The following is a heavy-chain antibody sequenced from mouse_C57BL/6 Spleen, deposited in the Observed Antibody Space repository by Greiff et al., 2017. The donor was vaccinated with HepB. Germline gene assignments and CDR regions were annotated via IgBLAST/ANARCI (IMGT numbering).Heavy chain of an antibody. CDR3: TREDLYYYAMDY. J-gene: IGHJ4*01. Sequence: QVQLQQSGAELVRPGASVTLSCKASGYTFTDYEMHWVKQTPVHGLEWIGAIDPETGGTAYNQKFKGKAILTADKSSSTAYMELRSLTSEDSAVYYCTREDLYYYAMDYWGQGTSVTVSS. V-gene: IGHV1-15*01. CDR1: GYTFTDYE. CDR2: IDPETGGT. D-gene: IGHD1-1*01.